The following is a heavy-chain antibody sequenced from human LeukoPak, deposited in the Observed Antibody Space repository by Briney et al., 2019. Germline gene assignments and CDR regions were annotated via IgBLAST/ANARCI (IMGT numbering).Heavy chain of an antibody. CDR3: ARSQNYYGSVDY. Sequence: SETLSLTCTVSAGSVSNGNYYWSWLRQPPGKALEWIGYIYYTGTTYYIPSLEGRVTISVDTSKNQFSVKLNSVTAADTAVYYCARSQNYYGSVDYWSPGTLVTVSS. CDR2: IYYTGTT. J-gene: IGHJ4*02. V-gene: IGHV4-61*01. D-gene: IGHD3-10*01. CDR1: AGSVSNGNYY.